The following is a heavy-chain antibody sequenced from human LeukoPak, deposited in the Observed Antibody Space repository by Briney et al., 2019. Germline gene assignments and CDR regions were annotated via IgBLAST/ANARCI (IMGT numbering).Heavy chain of an antibody. V-gene: IGHV1-58*02. Sequence: ASVKVSRKASGFTFSNSAIQWVRQARGQRLEWIGWIIVGSGRTHYAQNLQERLTITRDMSTNTAYMELSSLRSEDTAVYYCAAELYSGTYGRCCSFAFWGQGTPVTVSS. J-gene: IGHJ4*02. CDR2: IIVGSGRT. D-gene: IGHD1-26*01. CDR3: AAELYSGTYGRCCSFAF. CDR1: GFTFSNSA.